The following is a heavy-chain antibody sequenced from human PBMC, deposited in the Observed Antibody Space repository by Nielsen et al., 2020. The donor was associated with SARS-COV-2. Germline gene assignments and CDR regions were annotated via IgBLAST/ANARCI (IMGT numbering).Heavy chain of an antibody. D-gene: IGHD2-21*02. J-gene: IGHJ4*02. CDR3: ATTGDWTTLL. Sequence: GGSLRLSCAASGFTVSSSYMSWVRQAPGKGLEWVSSISSSSSYIYYADSVKGRFTISRDNAKNSLYLQMNSLRAEDTAVYYCATTGDWTTLLWGQGTLVTVSS. V-gene: IGHV3-21*01. CDR2: ISSSSSYI. CDR1: GFTVSSSY.